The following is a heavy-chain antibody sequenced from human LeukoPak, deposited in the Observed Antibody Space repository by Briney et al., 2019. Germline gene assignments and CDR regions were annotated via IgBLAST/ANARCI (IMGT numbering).Heavy chain of an antibody. Sequence: PGGSLRLSCAASGFTFSSYWMHWVRHAPGKGLVWISHINSGESSTSYADSVKGRFTISRDNAKNTLYLQMNSLRAEDTAVYYCARSLYSSSLNDYWGQGTLVTVSS. V-gene: IGHV3-74*01. CDR2: INSGESST. J-gene: IGHJ4*02. CDR3: ARSLYSSSLNDY. CDR1: GFTFSSYW. D-gene: IGHD6-13*01.